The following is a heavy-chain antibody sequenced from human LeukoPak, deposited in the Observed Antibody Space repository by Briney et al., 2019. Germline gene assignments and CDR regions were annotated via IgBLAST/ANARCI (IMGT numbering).Heavy chain of an antibody. CDR1: GFTFGRYW. V-gene: IGHV3-74*01. CDR3: ARAGYCSGGSCYFDY. D-gene: IGHD2-15*01. J-gene: IGHJ4*02. Sequence: GGSLRLSCAASGFTFGRYWMHWVRQAPGKGLVWVSRIDTDGSSTSDADSVRGRVTISRDNAKNTLYLQMNSLGADDTAVYYCARAGYCSGGSCYFDYWGQGTQVIVSS. CDR2: IDTDGSST.